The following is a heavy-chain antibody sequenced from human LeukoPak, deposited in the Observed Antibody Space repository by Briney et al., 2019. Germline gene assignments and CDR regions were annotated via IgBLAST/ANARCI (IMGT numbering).Heavy chain of an antibody. J-gene: IGHJ4*02. CDR2: MYTSGST. Sequence: SETLSLTCTVSGGSINSGTYYWSWIRQPAGKGLEWLGRMYTSGSTNYNPSLESRLTISVDTCKNQFSLKLSSVTAADTAVYYCARGEKGSSSGSINYWGQGTLVTVSS. V-gene: IGHV4-61*02. CDR1: GGSINSGTYY. CDR3: ARGEKGSSSGSINY. D-gene: IGHD6-6*01.